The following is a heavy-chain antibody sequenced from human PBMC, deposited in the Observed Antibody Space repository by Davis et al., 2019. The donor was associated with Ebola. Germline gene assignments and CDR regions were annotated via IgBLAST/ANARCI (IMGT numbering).Heavy chain of an antibody. Sequence: PGGSLRLSCAASGFTFSNYDMHWVRHATGKGLEWASAIGTAGDTYYPGSVKGRFTISRENAKNSLYLQMDSLRAEDTAVYYCARDGAPPYSYGYYYYYGMDVWGQGTTVTVSS. D-gene: IGHD5-18*01. CDR3: ARDGAPPYSYGYYYYYGMDV. V-gene: IGHV3-13*01. CDR2: IGTAGDT. J-gene: IGHJ6*02. CDR1: GFTFSNYD.